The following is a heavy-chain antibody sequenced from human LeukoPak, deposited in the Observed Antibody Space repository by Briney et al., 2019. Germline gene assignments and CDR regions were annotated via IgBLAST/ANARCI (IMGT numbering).Heavy chain of an antibody. CDR2: VRYDETNK. Sequence: GGSLRLSCAASGFTFDNYGMHWVRQAPGKGLGWVAFVRYDETNKYYVDSVKGRFTISRDNSKNTLYLQMNSLRVEDTAIYYCAKTHGPYCSGGTCLDYYYYMDVWGKGATVTVSS. D-gene: IGHD2-15*01. V-gene: IGHV3-30*02. CDR1: GFTFDNYG. CDR3: AKTHGPYCSGGTCLDYYYYMDV. J-gene: IGHJ6*03.